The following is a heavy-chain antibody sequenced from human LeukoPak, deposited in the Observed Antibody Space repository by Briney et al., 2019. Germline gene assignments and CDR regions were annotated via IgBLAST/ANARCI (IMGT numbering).Heavy chain of an antibody. Sequence: SETLSLTCTVSGGSISSSSYYWGWIRQPPGKGLEWVGSIYYSGSTSYNPYLKSRVTISVDTSKNQFSLKLSSVTAADTAVYYCARATAFFDIWGQGTMVSVSS. V-gene: IGHV4-39*07. CDR1: GGSISSSSYY. CDR2: IYYSGST. J-gene: IGHJ3*02. CDR3: ARATAFFDI.